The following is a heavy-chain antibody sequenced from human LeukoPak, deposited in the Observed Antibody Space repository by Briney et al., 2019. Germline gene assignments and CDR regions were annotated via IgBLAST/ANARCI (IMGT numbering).Heavy chain of an antibody. CDR1: GFTFSSYE. CDR2: ISSSGSTI. D-gene: IGHD3-10*02. J-gene: IGHJ6*04. V-gene: IGHV3-48*03. CDR3: AELGITMIGGV. Sequence: GGSLRLSCAASGFTFSSYEMNWVRQAPGKGLEWVSYISSSGSTIYYADSVKGRFTISRDNAKNSLYLQMNSLRAGDAAVYYCAELGITMIGGVWGKGTTVTISS.